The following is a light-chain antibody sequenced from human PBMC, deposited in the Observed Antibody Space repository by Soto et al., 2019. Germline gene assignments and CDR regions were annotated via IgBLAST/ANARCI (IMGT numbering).Light chain of an antibody. CDR1: SSNIGSFYD. V-gene: IGLV1-40*01. Sequence: QTVVTQPPSVSGAPGQRVTIPCTGSSSNIGSFYDVHWYQQLPGTVPKLLIYGDNNRPSGVPDRFSGSKSGTSASLAITGLQAEDEADYYCQSYDNSLSHVVFGGGTKVTVL. CDR3: QSYDNSLSHVV. J-gene: IGLJ2*01. CDR2: GDN.